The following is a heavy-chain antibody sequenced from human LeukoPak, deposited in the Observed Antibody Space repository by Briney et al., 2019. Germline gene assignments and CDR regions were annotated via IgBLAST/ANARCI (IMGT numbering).Heavy chain of an antibody. V-gene: IGHV3-66*01. CDR2: IYSGGST. CDR1: GFTVSSNF. Sequence: GGYLRLSCAASGFTVSSNFMSWVRQAPGKGLEWVSVIYSGGSTYYVDSVKGRFTISRDSSENTLYLQMNSLRAEDTAVYYCASRFGSGSWSAFDIWGQGTMVTVSS. D-gene: IGHD3-10*01. CDR3: ASRFGSGSWSAFDI. J-gene: IGHJ3*02.